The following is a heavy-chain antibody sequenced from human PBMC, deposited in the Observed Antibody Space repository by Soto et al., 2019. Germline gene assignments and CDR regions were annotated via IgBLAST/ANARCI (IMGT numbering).Heavy chain of an antibody. Sequence: QVQLVQSGAEVKQSGASVKVSCKASGYDFTAYDINWVRQASGQGLQWMGWMNPMNGATGSARRYKRRVYMTRNTAIGTTYLELPTLRSDDTAVYYCGRGPSPRAPAGGMPFYSAMDVWGQGTKVTVAS. CDR1: GYDFTAYD. CDR2: MNPMNGAT. D-gene: IGHD6-25*01. CDR3: GRGPSPRAPAGGMPFYSAMDV. V-gene: IGHV1-8*02. J-gene: IGHJ6*02.